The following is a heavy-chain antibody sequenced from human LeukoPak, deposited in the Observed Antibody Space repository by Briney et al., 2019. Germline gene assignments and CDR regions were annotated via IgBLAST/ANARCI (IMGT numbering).Heavy chain of an antibody. J-gene: IGHJ4*02. CDR3: AKVLNSGSYFSSIDY. Sequence: GGSLRLSCAASGFTSSNYAMSWVRQAPGEGLEWVSAISGSGGSAYYADSVKGRFTISRDNSKNTLYLQMNSLRAEDTAVYYCAKVLNSGSYFSSIDYWGQGTLVTVSS. D-gene: IGHD1-26*01. V-gene: IGHV3-23*01. CDR1: GFTSSNYA. CDR2: ISGSGGSA.